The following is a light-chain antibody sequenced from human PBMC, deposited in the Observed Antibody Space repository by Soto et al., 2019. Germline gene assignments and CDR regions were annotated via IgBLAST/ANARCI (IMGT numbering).Light chain of an antibody. Sequence: QSALTQPASVSGSPGQPNTNSCTGTSSAIVRYNYVSWFPQHPGKVPKLVMFSVNYRSSGVSDRFSGSKSGNTASLTITGLQAEDEADYYCTSCITANTRCVFGSRTKVTVL. CDR2: SVN. CDR1: SSAIVRYNY. V-gene: IGLV2-14*01. J-gene: IGLJ1*01. CDR3: TSCITANTRCV.